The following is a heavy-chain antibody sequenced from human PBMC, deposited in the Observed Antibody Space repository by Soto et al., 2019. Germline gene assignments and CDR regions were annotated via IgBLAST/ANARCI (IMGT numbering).Heavy chain of an antibody. CDR3: AKDEVRSSSRGYSDY. J-gene: IGHJ4*02. CDR2: ISYDGSNK. Sequence: HPGGSLRLSCAASGFTFSSYGMHWVRQAPGKGLEWVAVISYDGSNKYYADSVKGRFTISRDNSKNTLYLQMNSLRAEDTAVYYCAKDEVRSSSRGYSDYWGQGTLVTVSS. V-gene: IGHV3-30*18. CDR1: GFTFSSYG. D-gene: IGHD6-6*01.